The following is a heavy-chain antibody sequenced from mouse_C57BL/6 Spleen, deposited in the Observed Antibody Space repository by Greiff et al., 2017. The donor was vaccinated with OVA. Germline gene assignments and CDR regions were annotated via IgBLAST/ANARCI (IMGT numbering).Heavy chain of an antibody. V-gene: IGHV1-61*01. CDR3: ARDYFDY. Sequence: QVQLQQPGAELVRPGSSVKLSCKASGYTFTSYWMEWVKQRPGQGLEWIGNIYTSDSETHYNQKFKDKATLTVDKSSSTAYMQLSSLTSEDSAVYYCARDYFDYWGQGTTLTVSS. CDR2: IYTSDSET. J-gene: IGHJ2*01. CDR1: GYTFTSYW.